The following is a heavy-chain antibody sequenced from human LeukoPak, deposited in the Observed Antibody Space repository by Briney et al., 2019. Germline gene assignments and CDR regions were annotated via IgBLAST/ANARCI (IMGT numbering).Heavy chain of an antibody. Sequence: RPSETLSLTCTVSGGSISSSSYYWGWIRQPPGKGLEWIGEINHSGSTNYNPSLKSRVTISVDTSKNQFSLKLSSVTAADTAVYYCARSGSLSRSWPEWLIGYDYWGQGTLVTVSS. CDR2: INHSGST. D-gene: IGHD3-3*01. V-gene: IGHV4-39*07. CDR1: GGSISSSSYY. CDR3: ARSGSLSRSWPEWLIGYDY. J-gene: IGHJ4*02.